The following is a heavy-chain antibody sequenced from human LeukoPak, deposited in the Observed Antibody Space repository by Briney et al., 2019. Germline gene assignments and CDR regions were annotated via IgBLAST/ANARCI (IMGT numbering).Heavy chain of an antibody. CDR3: ARDRGGSEFDY. CDR1: GGSISSYY. CDR2: IYYSGST. J-gene: IGHJ4*02. Sequence: SETLSLTCTVSGGSISSYYWSWIRQPPGKGLEWIGYIYYSGSTNYNPSLKSRVTISVDTSKNQLSLKLSSVTAADTAVYYCARDRGGSEFDYWGQGTLVTVSS. D-gene: IGHD3-10*01. V-gene: IGHV4-59*01.